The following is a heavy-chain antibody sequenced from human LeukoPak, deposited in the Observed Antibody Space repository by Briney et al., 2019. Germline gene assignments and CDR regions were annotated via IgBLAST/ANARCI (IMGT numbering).Heavy chain of an antibody. J-gene: IGHJ5*02. CDR3: ARGICSGGSCYSNWFDP. CDR1: GYTFTSYY. Sequence: ASVKVSCKASGYTFTSYYMHWVRQAPGQGLEWMGIINPSGGSTSYAQKFQGRVTMTRDMSTSTVYMELSSLRSDDTAVYYCARGICSGGSCYSNWFDPWGQGTLVTVSS. CDR2: INPSGGST. D-gene: IGHD2-15*01. V-gene: IGHV1-46*01.